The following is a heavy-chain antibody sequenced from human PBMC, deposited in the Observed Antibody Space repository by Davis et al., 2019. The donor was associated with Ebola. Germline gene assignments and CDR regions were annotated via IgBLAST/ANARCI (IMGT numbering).Heavy chain of an antibody. Sequence: ASVKVSCKPSGYILTSFEITWVRQATGQGLEWMGWMNPNTGDTAFAQKFQDRVTMTEDTSTDTAYMELSRLRFEDTALYYCTIGGITGGFDYWGQGTLVTVSS. D-gene: IGHD1-14*01. CDR2: MNPNTGDT. J-gene: IGHJ4*02. CDR3: TIGGITGGFDY. V-gene: IGHV1-8*01. CDR1: GYILTSFE.